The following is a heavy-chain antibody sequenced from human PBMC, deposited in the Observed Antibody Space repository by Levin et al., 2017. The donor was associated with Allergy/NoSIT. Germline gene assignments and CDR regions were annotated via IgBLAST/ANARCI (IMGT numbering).Heavy chain of an antibody. D-gene: IGHD1-26*01. CDR1: GGSFSSYY. CDR3: ARGPHYHPLAFEI. Sequence: SETLSLTCSVSGGSFSSYYWSWIRQPPGKGLEWIGYIYYSGSTNYNPSLKSRVTISVDMSKNQFSLKLSSVTAADTAMYYCARGPHYHPLAFEIWGQGTMVTVSS. V-gene: IGHV4-59*01. CDR2: IYYSGST. J-gene: IGHJ3*02.